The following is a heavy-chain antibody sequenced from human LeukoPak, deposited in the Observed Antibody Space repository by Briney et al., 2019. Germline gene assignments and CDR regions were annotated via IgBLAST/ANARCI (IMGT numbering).Heavy chain of an antibody. Sequence: GGSLRLSCAASRFTFSTYWMHWVRQAPGKGLVWVSLINSGGDDTRYADSVKGRFTISRDNAKNTLYLQMNSLRAEDTAVYYCARRIGYSSGHSAVYYFDYWGQGTLVTVSS. CDR3: ARRIGYSSGHSAVYYFDY. D-gene: IGHD6-19*01. J-gene: IGHJ4*02. V-gene: IGHV3-74*01. CDR2: INSGGDDT. CDR1: RFTFSTYW.